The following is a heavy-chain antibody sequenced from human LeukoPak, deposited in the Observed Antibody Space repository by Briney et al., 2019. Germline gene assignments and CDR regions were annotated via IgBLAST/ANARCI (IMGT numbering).Heavy chain of an antibody. J-gene: IGHJ4*02. CDR3: ARARSAAAGPAYFDY. Sequence: SETLSLTCTVSGGSISSYYWSWIRQPPGKGLEWIGYIYYSGSTNYNPSLKSRVTISVDTSKNQFSLKLSSVTAADTAVYCCARARSAAAGPAYFDYWGQGTLVTVSS. D-gene: IGHD6-13*01. CDR2: IYYSGST. CDR1: GGSISSYY. V-gene: IGHV4-59*01.